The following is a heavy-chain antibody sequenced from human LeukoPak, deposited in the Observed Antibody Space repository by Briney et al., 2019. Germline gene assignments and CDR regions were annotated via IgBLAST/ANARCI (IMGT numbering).Heavy chain of an antibody. CDR3: ARVAVVAATVCFDP. CDR1: GGSISSYY. J-gene: IGHJ5*02. Sequence: PSETLSLTCTVSGGSISSYYWSWLRQPAGQGLEWIGRLYTSGSTNYNPSLNSRVTTSVDTSKTPFTLKLSPVTDAATADYCCARVAVVAATVCFDPWGQGTLVTVSS. CDR2: LYTSGST. V-gene: IGHV4-4*07. D-gene: IGHD2-15*01.